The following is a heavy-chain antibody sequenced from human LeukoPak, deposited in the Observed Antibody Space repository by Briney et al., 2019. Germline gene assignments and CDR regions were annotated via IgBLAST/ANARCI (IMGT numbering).Heavy chain of an antibody. D-gene: IGHD5-24*01. CDR2: INPNSGGT. J-gene: IGHJ4*02. Sequence: ASVKVSCKASGYTFTAYYMHWVRQAPGQGLEWMGWINPNSGGTIYAQKFQGGVTMTGDTSISTAYMELSRLRSDDTAVYYCARDGYNYGQVDYWGQGTLVTVSS. V-gene: IGHV1-2*02. CDR1: GYTFTAYY. CDR3: ARDGYNYGQVDY.